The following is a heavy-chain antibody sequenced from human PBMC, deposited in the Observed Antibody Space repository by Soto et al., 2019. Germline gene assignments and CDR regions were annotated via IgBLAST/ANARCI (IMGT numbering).Heavy chain of an antibody. CDR3: ARRYGGNFDY. CDR2: IYYSGST. D-gene: IGHD1-26*01. J-gene: IGHJ4*02. CDR1: GGSISSYY. Sequence: SETLSLTCTLSGGSISSYYWSWIRQPPGKGLEWIGYIYYSGSTNYNPCLKRRVTISVDTSRNQFSLKLRTVTAADTVAYSCARRYGGNFDYWGQGNLVTVGS. V-gene: IGHV4-59*01.